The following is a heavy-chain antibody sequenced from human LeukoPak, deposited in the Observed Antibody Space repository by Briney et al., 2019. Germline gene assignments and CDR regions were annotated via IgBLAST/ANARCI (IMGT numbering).Heavy chain of an antibody. J-gene: IGHJ4*02. CDR1: GGSISSYY. D-gene: IGHD5-24*01. CDR3: ARDRGQNYFDY. V-gene: IGHV4-59*06. CDR2: IYYIGTT. Sequence: SETLSLTCTVSGGSISSYYWSWIRQHPGKGLEWIGFIYYIGTTSYNPSLKSRVSISIDTSQNRFSLRLSSVTAADTAVYFCARDRGQNYFDYWGQGALVTVSS.